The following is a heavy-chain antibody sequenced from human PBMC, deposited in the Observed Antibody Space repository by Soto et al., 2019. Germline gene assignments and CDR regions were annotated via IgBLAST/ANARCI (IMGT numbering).Heavy chain of an antibody. Sequence: VQLVESGGGVVQPGRSLRLSCAASGFTFSDYAMHWVRQAPGKGLEWVAVVSNDGRNTHYADSVKGRFTISRDSSTNTVSLEMTSRRAEDTAVYYCAKGGRQWLVTSDFNYWGQGALVTVSS. D-gene: IGHD6-19*01. V-gene: IGHV3-30*18. CDR1: GFTFSDYA. CDR2: VSNDGRNT. J-gene: IGHJ4*02. CDR3: AKGGRQWLVTSDFNY.